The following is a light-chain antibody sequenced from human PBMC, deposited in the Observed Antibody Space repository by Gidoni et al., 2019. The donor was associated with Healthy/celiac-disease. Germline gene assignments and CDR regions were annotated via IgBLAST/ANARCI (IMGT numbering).Light chain of an antibody. Sequence: DIQMTQSPSTLSASVGDRVTITCRASQSISSWLAWYQQKPGKAPKLLIYKASSLESGVPSRFSGSGSGTEFTLTISSLQPDDFATYYCQQYNSYSPDTFGQGTKLKIK. CDR2: KAS. CDR1: QSISSW. CDR3: QQYNSYSPDT. V-gene: IGKV1-5*03. J-gene: IGKJ2*01.